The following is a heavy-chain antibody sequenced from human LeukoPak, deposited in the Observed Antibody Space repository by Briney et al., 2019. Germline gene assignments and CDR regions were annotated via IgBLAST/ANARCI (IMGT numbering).Heavy chain of an antibody. CDR1: GYTFTGYG. Sequence: RRASVKVSCKASGYTFTGYGISWGRQAPGQGLEWMGWISAYNGNTNYAQKLQGRVTMTTDTSTSTAYMELRSLRSDDTAVYYCARVQDTMVRGVITPNFDYWGQGTLVTVSS. CDR2: ISAYNGNT. D-gene: IGHD3-10*01. CDR3: ARVQDTMVRGVITPNFDY. J-gene: IGHJ4*02. V-gene: IGHV1-18*01.